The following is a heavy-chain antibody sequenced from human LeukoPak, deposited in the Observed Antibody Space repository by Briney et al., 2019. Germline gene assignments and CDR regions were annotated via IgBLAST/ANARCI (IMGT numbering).Heavy chain of an antibody. CDR3: ARVYSSGWNWFDP. V-gene: IGHV4-34*01. J-gene: IGHJ5*02. CDR1: GGSFSGYY. D-gene: IGHD6-19*01. CDR2: INHSGST. Sequence: SETLSLTCAVYGGSFSGYYWSWIRQPPGNGLEWIGEINHSGSTNYNPSLKSRVTISVDTSKNQFSLKLSSVTAADTAVYYCARVYSSGWNWFDPWGQGTLVTVSS.